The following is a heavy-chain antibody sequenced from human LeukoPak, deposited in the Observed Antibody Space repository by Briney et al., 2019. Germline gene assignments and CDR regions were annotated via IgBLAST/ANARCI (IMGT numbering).Heavy chain of an antibody. CDR1: VYTFTSYY. V-gene: IGHV1-46*01. D-gene: IGHD3-22*01. J-gene: IGHJ4*02. Sequence: ASVKVSCKPSVYTFTSYYMHWVRQAPRRGLEWMVIINHSGGSTSYAQKFQGRITMTRDMSTSTVYMELSSLRSEDTAVYYCARVPIPYYYDSSGYHYFDYWGQGTLVTVSS. CDR2: INHSGGST. CDR3: ARVPIPYYYDSSGYHYFDY.